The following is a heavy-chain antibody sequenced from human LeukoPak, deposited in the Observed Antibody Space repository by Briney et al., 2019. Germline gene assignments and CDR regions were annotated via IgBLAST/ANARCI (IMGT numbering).Heavy chain of an antibody. D-gene: IGHD6-6*01. CDR2: FYSTTGQ. V-gene: IGHV3-53*04. CDR3: ARRQHVNWGFDL. CDR1: EFTVSSYH. Sequence: GGSLRLSCAASEFTVSSYHLSWVRQAPGEGLEWLSVFYSTTGQFYADSVKGRFIISRHDSNNTLSLQMNSLRPEDTAVYYCARRQHVNWGFDLWGRGTLVTVSS. J-gene: IGHJ2*01.